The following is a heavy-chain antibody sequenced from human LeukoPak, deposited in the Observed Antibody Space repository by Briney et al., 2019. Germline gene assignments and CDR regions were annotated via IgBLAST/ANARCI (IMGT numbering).Heavy chain of an antibody. CDR3: AKGDSSGYYSTFDY. V-gene: IGHV3-9*03. D-gene: IGHD3-22*01. CDR1: GFTFEVYA. J-gene: IGHJ4*02. CDR2: FSWNSGSI. Sequence: GGSLRLPCAASGFTFEVYAMLWVRQARGKGREGVSGFSWNSGSIGYADSVKGRFTISRDNAKNSLYLQMNSLRAEDMALYYCAKGDSSGYYSTFDYWGQGTLVTVSS.